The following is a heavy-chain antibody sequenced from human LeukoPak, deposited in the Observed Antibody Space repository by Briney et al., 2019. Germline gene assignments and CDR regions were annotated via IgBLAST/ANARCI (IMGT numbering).Heavy chain of an antibody. Sequence: GGSLRLSCAASGFTFSNYWMSWVRQAPGKGLEWVANIKQDGSEKYYVDSVKGRFTISRDNAKNSLYLQMNSLRAEDTAVYYCARDDRVLRYFDWLTSWGQGTLVTVSS. J-gene: IGHJ4*02. CDR3: ARDDRVLRYFDWLTS. CDR2: IKQDGSEK. V-gene: IGHV3-7*01. CDR1: GFTFSNYW. D-gene: IGHD3-9*01.